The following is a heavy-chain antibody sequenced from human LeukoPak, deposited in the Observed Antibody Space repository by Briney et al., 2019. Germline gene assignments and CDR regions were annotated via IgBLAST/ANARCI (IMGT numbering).Heavy chain of an antibody. CDR2: ISGSGSSI. D-gene: IGHD6-13*01. CDR1: GFTFNDYY. CDR3: SRDPQLNGAGGY. Sequence: GGSLRLSCAASGFTFNDYYMSWIRQAPGKGLEWVSYISGSGSSIYYADSVKGRFTLSRDNAKNSLYLQMNSLRADDTAVYYCSRDPQLNGAGGYWGPGTLVTVSS. J-gene: IGHJ4*02. V-gene: IGHV3-11*04.